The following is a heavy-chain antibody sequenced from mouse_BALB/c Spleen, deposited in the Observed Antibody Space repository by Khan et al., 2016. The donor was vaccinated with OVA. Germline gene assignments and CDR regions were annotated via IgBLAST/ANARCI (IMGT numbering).Heavy chain of an antibody. CDR2: ISYSSST. CDR1: GYSITSDYA. V-gene: IGHV3-2*02. CDR3: ARDYDYHYYAMDY. D-gene: IGHD2-4*01. J-gene: IGHJ4*01. Sequence: EVQLQESGPGLVKPSQSLSLTCTVTGYSITSDYAWNWIRQFPGNKLEWMGYISYSSSTSYNPSLKSRISITREPSKNQFFLQLNAVTTEDTATYYCARDYDYHYYAMDYWGQGTSVTVSS.